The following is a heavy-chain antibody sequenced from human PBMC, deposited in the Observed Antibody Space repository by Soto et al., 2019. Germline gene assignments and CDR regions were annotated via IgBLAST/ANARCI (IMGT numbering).Heavy chain of an antibody. CDR3: ARLSRITFLVN. CDR1: GYTFADYS. Sequence: QVRLVQSGAEVKSPGTSVKVSCQTSGYTFADYSIHWVRQAPGQGLEYMGNIDPSTGTSDSAQTVQGRISMTTDASTSTVYMELNNLRSGDTAVYYCARLSRITFLVNWGQGTLVTVSS. D-gene: IGHD3-10*01. CDR2: IDPSTGTS. J-gene: IGHJ4*02. V-gene: IGHV1-46*04.